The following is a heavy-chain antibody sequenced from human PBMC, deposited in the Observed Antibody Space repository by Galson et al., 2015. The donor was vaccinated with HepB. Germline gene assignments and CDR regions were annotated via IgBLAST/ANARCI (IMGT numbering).Heavy chain of an antibody. D-gene: IGHD2-2*01. V-gene: IGHV3-30-3*01. Sequence: SLRLSCAASGFTFSSYAMHWVRQAPGKGLEWVAVISYDGSNKYYADSVKGRFTISRDNSKNTLYLQMNSLRAEDTAVYYCARASWGYCSSTSCYPPYYYYGMDVWGQGTTVTVSS. CDR3: ARASWGYCSSTSCYPPYYYYGMDV. CDR1: GFTFSSYA. J-gene: IGHJ6*02. CDR2: ISYDGSNK.